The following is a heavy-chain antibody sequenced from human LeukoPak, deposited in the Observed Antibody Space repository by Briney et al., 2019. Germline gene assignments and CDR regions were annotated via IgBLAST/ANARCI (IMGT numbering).Heavy chain of an antibody. V-gene: IGHV3-21*01. CDR1: GFTFSSYS. D-gene: IGHD6-13*01. Sequence: SGGSLRLSCAASGFTFSSYSMNWVRQAPGRGLEWVSSISSSSSYIYYADSVKGRFTISRDNAKNSLYLQMNSLRAEDTAVYYCARDYSSSWYPLGAFDIWGQGTMVTVSS. CDR3: ARDYSSSWYPLGAFDI. CDR2: ISSSSSYI. J-gene: IGHJ3*02.